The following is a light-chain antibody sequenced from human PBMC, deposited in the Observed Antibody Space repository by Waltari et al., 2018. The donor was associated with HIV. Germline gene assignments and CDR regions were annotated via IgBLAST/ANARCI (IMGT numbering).Light chain of an antibody. J-gene: IGLJ2*01. CDR2: EDN. CDR1: SGSLASNY. CDR3: QSYDSSTPVV. V-gene: IGLV6-57*01. Sequence: NFMLAQPHSVSESPGKTVTISCTRSSGSLASNYVPWYQQRPGTSPTTVIYEDNQRPSGVPGRFSGSIDSSSNSASLTISALKTEDEADYYCQSYDSSTPVVFGGGTKLTV.